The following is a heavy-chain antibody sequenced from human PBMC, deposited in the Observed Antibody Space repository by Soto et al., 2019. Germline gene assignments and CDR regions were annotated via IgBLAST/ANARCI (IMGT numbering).Heavy chain of an antibody. CDR1: GFTFSSYW. CDR3: ARATTVTTVDAFDI. CDR2: INSDGSST. Sequence: EVQLVESGGGLVQPGGSLRLSCAASGFTFSSYWMHWVRQAPGTGLVWVSRINSDGSSTSYADSVKGRFTISRDNAKNTLYLQMNSLRAEDTAVYYCARATTVTTVDAFDIWGQGTTVTVSS. V-gene: IGHV3-74*01. D-gene: IGHD4-17*01. J-gene: IGHJ3*02.